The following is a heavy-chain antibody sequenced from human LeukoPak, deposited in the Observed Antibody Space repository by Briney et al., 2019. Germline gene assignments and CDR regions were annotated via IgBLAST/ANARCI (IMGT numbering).Heavy chain of an antibody. Sequence: GGSLRLSCAASGFSFSSYAMHWVRQAPGKGLEWMAVISYDGSNKYHADSVKGRFTISRDNSKSTLYMQMNSLRAEDTAVYYCVRGVTTERYNWFDPWGQGTLVTVSS. CDR2: ISYDGSNK. J-gene: IGHJ5*02. CDR3: VRGVTTERYNWFDP. D-gene: IGHD4-11*01. CDR1: GFSFSSYA. V-gene: IGHV3-30*04.